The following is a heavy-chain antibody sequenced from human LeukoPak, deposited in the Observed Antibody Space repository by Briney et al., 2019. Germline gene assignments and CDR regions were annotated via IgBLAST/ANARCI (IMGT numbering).Heavy chain of an antibody. J-gene: IGHJ4*02. CDR2: ISAYNGNT. CDR3: ARVGALYSSSWYYDY. V-gene: IGHV1-18*01. CDR1: GYTFTSYG. D-gene: IGHD6-13*01. Sequence: ASVKVSCKASGYTFTSYGISWVRQAPGQGLEWMGWISAYNGNTNYAQKLQGRVTMTTDTSTSTAYMELRSLRSDDTAVYYCARVGALYSSSWYYDYWGQGTLVTVSS.